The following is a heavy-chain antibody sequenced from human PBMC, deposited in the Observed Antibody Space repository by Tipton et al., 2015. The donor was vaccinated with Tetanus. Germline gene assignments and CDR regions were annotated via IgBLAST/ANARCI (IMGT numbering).Heavy chain of an antibody. D-gene: IGHD6-13*01. V-gene: IGHV4-34*01. CDR2: ISHSENT. J-gene: IGHJ5*02. CDR1: YDSFYGYY. Sequence: SLTCAVYYDSFYGYYWSWIRQPPGKGLEWIGEISHSENTNYNPSLQSRVTISMNTANNHIYLNLTSVTAADTAVYYCARGTWLYTSTYHRHWLDPWGQGTLVTVSS. CDR3: ARGTWLYTSTYHRHWLDP.